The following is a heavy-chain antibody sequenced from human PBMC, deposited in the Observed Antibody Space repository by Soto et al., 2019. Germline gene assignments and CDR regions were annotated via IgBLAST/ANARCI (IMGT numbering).Heavy chain of an antibody. V-gene: IGHV4-30-4*01. D-gene: IGHD2-2*01. CDR1: GGSISSGYYY. Sequence: QVQLQDSGPGLVKPSQTLSLTCSVSGGSISSGYYYWIWIRQPPGKGLELIGNIYYSGNTSYNPSLMSRRIISVDPSNNQFSLKVGSVTAADTAVYYWASSSLSGMDVWGQGTTGTV. CDR2: IYYSGNT. CDR3: ASSSLSGMDV. J-gene: IGHJ6*02.